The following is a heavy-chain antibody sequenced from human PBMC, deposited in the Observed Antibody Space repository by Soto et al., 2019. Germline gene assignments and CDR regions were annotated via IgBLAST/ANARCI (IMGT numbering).Heavy chain of an antibody. CDR1: GFTFSSYA. CDR2: ISGSGGST. Sequence: PGGSLRLSCAASGFTFSSYAMSWVRQAPGKGLEWVSAISGSGGSTYYADSVKGRFTISRDNAKNSLYLQMNSLRAEDTAVYYCASQFLDMDVWGQGTTVTVSS. CDR3: ASQFLDMDV. V-gene: IGHV3-23*01. J-gene: IGHJ6*02. D-gene: IGHD1-1*01.